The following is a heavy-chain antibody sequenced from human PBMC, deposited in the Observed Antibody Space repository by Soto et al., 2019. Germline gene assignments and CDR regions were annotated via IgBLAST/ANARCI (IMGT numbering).Heavy chain of an antibody. CDR1: GFIFTTYA. D-gene: IGHD4-17*01. V-gene: IGHV3-23*01. CDR2: ISSSGEST. CDR3: AHPRGYGVFDAVDI. Sequence: SGGSLRLSCATSGFIFTTYAMNWVRQAPGKGLEWVSAISSSGESTFYAESVRGRFTISRDNSLSTLYLQMRSLRPEDTAVYYCAHPRGYGVFDAVDIWGQGTMVTVSS. J-gene: IGHJ3*02.